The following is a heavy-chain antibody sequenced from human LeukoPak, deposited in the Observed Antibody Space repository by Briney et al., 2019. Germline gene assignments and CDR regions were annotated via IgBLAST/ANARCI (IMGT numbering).Heavy chain of an antibody. CDR1: GFTFSRYW. CDR3: ARDCSSTNCYADY. D-gene: IGHD2-2*01. V-gene: IGHV3-7*01. J-gene: IGHJ4*02. Sequence: GGSLRLSCAASGFTFSRYWMSWVRQAPGKGLELVANIKQDGSEKYFVDSVKGRFTISRDNAKNSVYLQMNSLRDQDTAVSYCARDCSSTNCYADYWGQGTLVTVSS. CDR2: IKQDGSEK.